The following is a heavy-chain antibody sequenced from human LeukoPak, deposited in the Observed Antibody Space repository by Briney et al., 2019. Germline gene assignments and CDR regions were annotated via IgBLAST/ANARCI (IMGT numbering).Heavy chain of an antibody. Sequence: GGPLRPSCPPSDLPAISKNWTWARQPLGKGLEWVTVIYLDGRADYADSVKGRFTISSDNSKNTVYLQMNSLKDEDTAVYYCARDAETSLANWGQGTLVTVSP. CDR1: DLPAISKN. D-gene: IGHD5-24*01. CDR3: ARDAETSLAN. CDR2: IYLDGRA. J-gene: IGHJ4*02. V-gene: IGHV3-66*01.